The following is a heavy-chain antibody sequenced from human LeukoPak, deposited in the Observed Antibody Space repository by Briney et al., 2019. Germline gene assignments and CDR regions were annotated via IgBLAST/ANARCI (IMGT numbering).Heavy chain of an antibody. Sequence: ASVKVSCKASGYTFTSYDINWVRQATGQGLEWMGWMNPNSGNTGYAQKFQGRVTITRNTSISTAYMELSSLRSEDTAVYYCATEVQYSGSYSYKYYFDYWGQGTLVTVPS. J-gene: IGHJ4*02. CDR1: GYTFTSYD. CDR2: MNPNSGNT. V-gene: IGHV1-8*03. D-gene: IGHD1-26*01. CDR3: ATEVQYSGSYSYKYYFDY.